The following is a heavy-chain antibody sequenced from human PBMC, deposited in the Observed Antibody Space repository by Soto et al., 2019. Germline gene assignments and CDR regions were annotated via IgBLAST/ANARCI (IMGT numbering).Heavy chain of an antibody. CDR2: INAGNGNT. CDR1: GYTFTSYA. Sequence: AASVKVSCKASGYTFTSYAMHWVRQAPGQRLEWMGWINAGNGNTKYSQKFQGRVTITRDTSASTAYMELSSLRSEDTAVYYCARGISITMIGLWGQGTLVTVSS. D-gene: IGHD3-22*01. J-gene: IGHJ4*02. CDR3: ARGISITMIGL. V-gene: IGHV1-3*01.